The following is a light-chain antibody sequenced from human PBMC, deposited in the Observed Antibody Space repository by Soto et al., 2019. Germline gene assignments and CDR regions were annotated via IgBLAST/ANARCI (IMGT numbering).Light chain of an antibody. J-gene: IGLJ1*01. CDR3: QSYDSSLSGWGV. CDR2: GNS. Sequence: QSVLTQPPSVSGAPGQRVTISCTGSSSNIGAGYDVHWYQQLPGTAPKLLIYGNSNRPSGVPDRFSGSKSGTSASLAITGLQAXDEADYYCQSYDSSLSGWGVFGTGTKVTVL. CDR1: SSNIGAGYD. V-gene: IGLV1-40*01.